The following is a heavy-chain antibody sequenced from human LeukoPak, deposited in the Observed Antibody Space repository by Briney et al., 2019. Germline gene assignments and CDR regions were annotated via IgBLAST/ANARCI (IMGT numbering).Heavy chain of an antibody. Sequence: GGSLRLSCVASGFSLRGYGMHWVRQAPGKGGLEWVMMISYDGRDQYYADSVKGRFTISRDDSKNTLFLQMNSLRVEDTAMYHCARIGLGVSFGSGFDYWGQGTLVTVTS. J-gene: IGHJ4*02. V-gene: IGHV3-30-3*01. D-gene: IGHD3-10*01. CDR1: GFSLRGYG. CDR2: ISYDGRDQ. CDR3: ARIGLGVSFGSGFDY.